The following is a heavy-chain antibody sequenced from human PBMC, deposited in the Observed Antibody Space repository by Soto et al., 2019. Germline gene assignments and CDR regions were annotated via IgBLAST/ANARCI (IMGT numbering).Heavy chain of an antibody. J-gene: IGHJ4*02. D-gene: IGHD3-3*01. Sequence: KPSETLSLTCAVYGGSFSGYYWSWIRQPPGKGLEWIGEINHSGSTNYNPSLKSRVTISVDTSKNQFSLKLSSVTAADTAVYYCARGLIWSGYAYWGQGTLVTVSS. CDR3: ARGLIWSGYAY. CDR2: INHSGST. CDR1: GGSFSGYY. V-gene: IGHV4-34*01.